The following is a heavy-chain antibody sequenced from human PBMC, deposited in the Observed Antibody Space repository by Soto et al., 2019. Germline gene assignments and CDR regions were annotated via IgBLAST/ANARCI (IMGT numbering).Heavy chain of an antibody. CDR1: GGSSSGYY. CDR3: ARGLRYCSGGSCYWFDP. V-gene: IGHV4-34*01. D-gene: IGHD2-15*01. J-gene: IGHJ5*02. CDR2: INHSGST. Sequence: KPSETLSLTCAVYGGSSSGYYWSWIRQPPGKGLEWIGEINHSGSTNYNPSLKSRVTISVDTSKNQFSLKLSSVTAADTAVYYCARGLRYCSGGSCYWFDPWGQGTLVTVSS.